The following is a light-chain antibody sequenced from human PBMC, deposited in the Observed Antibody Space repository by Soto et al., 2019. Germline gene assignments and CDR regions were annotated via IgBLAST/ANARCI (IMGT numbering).Light chain of an antibody. V-gene: IGLV2-23*01. J-gene: IGLJ3*02. CDR3: CSFAGRMTWV. Sequence: QSALTQPASVSGSLGQSITISCTGTSSDVGSYNFVSWYQHHPGKAPKLLIYEASKRPSGVSNRFSGSKSGNTASRTIVWLQAEDEGDYYCCSFAGRMTWVFGGRTKLTVL. CDR2: EAS. CDR1: SSDVGSYNF.